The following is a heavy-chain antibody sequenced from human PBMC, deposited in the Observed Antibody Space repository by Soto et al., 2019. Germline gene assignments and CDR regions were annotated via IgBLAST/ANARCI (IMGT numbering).Heavy chain of an antibody. V-gene: IGHV3-23*01. CDR2: ISGSGGST. CDR1: EFTFSSYA. J-gene: IGHJ6*02. Sequence: EVQLLESGGGLVQPGGSLRLSCAASEFTFSSYAMSWVRQAPGKGLEWVSGISGSGGSTYYADSVKGRFTISRDNSKNMLYLQMNSLRAEDTAVYYCEKPSQGALYYYGMDVWGQGTTVTVSS. CDR3: EKPSQGALYYYGMDV.